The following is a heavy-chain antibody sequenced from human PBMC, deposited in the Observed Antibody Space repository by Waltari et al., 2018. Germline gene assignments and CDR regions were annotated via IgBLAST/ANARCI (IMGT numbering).Heavy chain of an antibody. Sequence: QVQLQESGPGLVKPSETLSLTCTVSGGSISSYYWSWIRQPPGKGLEWIGYIYYSGGTNYNPSPKSRVTISVDTSKNQFSLKLSSVTAADTAVYYCAREKFDPWGQGTLVTVSS. CDR3: AREKFDP. CDR2: IYYSGGT. CDR1: GGSISSYY. V-gene: IGHV4-59*01. J-gene: IGHJ5*02.